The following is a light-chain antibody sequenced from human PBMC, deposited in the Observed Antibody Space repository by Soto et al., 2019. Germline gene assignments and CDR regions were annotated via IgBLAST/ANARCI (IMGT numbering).Light chain of an antibody. CDR3: QHYNNWHIT. Sequence: EIVLTQSPATLSLSPGERATLSCRASQSVSIDLAWYQQKPGQAPRLLIYDASNRATGIAARFSGGGSGTEFILTISSLQSEDFAVYYCQHYNNWHITFGQGTRLEIK. CDR1: QSVSID. V-gene: IGKV3D-15*01. J-gene: IGKJ5*01. CDR2: DAS.